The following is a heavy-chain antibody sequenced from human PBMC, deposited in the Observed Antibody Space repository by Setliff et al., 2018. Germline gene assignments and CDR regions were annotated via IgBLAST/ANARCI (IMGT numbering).Heavy chain of an antibody. Sequence: GASVKVSCKASGYTFISYGISWLRQAPGQGFEWMGWISTNNGNINYAQKFQGRVTMTTDTYTSTANMELRSLSSDDTAVYYCVRAPHTVVIPPGRAFFDPWGQGTLVTVPQ. CDR1: GYTFISYG. J-gene: IGHJ5*02. CDR3: VRAPHTVVIPPGRAFFDP. V-gene: IGHV1-18*01. D-gene: IGHD2-2*01. CDR2: ISTNNGNI.